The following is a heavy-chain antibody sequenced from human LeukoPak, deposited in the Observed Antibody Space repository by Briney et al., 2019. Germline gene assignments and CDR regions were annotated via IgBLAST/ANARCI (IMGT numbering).Heavy chain of an antibody. CDR2: IYYSGST. CDR3: ARQDYDILTGYLYGMDV. CDR1: GGSISSYY. Sequence: SETLSLTCTVSGGSISSYYWSWIRQPPGNGLEWIGYIYYSGSTNYNPSLKSRVTISVDTSKNQFSLKLSSVTAADTAVYYCARQDYDILTGYLYGMDVWGQGTTVTVSS. D-gene: IGHD3-9*01. V-gene: IGHV4-59*08. J-gene: IGHJ6*02.